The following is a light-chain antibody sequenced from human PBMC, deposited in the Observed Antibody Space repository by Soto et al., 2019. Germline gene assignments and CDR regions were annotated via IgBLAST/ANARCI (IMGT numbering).Light chain of an antibody. CDR2: DVS. CDR3: HQRSNWPLT. V-gene: IGKV3-11*01. CDR1: QSVSSS. Sequence: EIVLTQSPATLSLSPGERATLSCRASQSVSSSLAWYQQKPGQTPRLLIYDVSNRATGIPASFRGSGSGTDYALPVSSLEPEDFSVYYCHQRSNWPLTFGGGTKVEIK. J-gene: IGKJ4*01.